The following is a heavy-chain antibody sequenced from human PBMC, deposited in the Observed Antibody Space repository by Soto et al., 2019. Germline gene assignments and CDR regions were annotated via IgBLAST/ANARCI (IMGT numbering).Heavy chain of an antibody. CDR1: GFPVSSNY. Sequence: PGGSPRLSRAASGFPVSSNYMSWVRQAPGKGLEWVSVIYSGGSTYYADSVKGRFTISRDNSKNTLYLQMNSLRAEDTAVYYCAMELETDAFDIWGQGTMVTVSS. D-gene: IGHD1-1*01. J-gene: IGHJ3*02. V-gene: IGHV3-66*01. CDR2: IYSGGST. CDR3: AMELETDAFDI.